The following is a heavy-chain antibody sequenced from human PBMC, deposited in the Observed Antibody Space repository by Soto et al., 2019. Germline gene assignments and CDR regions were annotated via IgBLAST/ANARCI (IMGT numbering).Heavy chain of an antibody. Sequence: QVELVQSGAEVKKPGASVKVSCQASEDTFTHYDINWVRQATGQGLEWMGWMNPNTGNINSAHKFRGTLTMTRDNTTRTVYMELSSVRADDTAVYYCVRRVASGPRSWFDPWGQGTLVTVSS. D-gene: IGHD2-21*01. V-gene: IGHV1-8*02. CDR2: MNPNTGNI. CDR3: VRRVASGPRSWFDP. CDR1: EDTFTHYD. J-gene: IGHJ5*02.